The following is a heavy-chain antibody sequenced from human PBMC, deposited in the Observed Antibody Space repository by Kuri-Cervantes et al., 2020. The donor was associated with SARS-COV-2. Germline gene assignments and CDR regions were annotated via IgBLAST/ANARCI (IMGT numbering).Heavy chain of an antibody. V-gene: IGHV4-39*07. Sequence: GSLRLSCTVFGGSISSSSYYWGWIRQPPGKGLEWIGSIYYSGSTYYNPSLKSRVTISVDTSKNQFSLKLSSVTAADTAVYYCASAYSNYAYFDYWGQGTLVTVSS. D-gene: IGHD4-11*01. CDR2: IYYSGST. CDR1: GGSISSSSYY. CDR3: ASAYSNYAYFDY. J-gene: IGHJ4*02.